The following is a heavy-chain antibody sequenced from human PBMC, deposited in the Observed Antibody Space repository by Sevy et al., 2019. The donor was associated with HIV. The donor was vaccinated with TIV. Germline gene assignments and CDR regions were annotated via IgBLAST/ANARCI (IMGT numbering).Heavy chain of an antibody. CDR2: ISHDGINE. D-gene: IGHD1-26*01. CDR3: ANAYSGSYSHSYLYALDV. Sequence: GGSLRLSCIGSGFSFSYYDIHWVRQSPGKGLDWVALISHDGINEYYADSVKGRFTISRDNSKNTVYLEMNSLRNEDTAIYFCANAYSGSYSHSYLYALDVWGQRTTVTASS. J-gene: IGHJ6*02. V-gene: IGHV3-30*18. CDR1: GFSFSYYD.